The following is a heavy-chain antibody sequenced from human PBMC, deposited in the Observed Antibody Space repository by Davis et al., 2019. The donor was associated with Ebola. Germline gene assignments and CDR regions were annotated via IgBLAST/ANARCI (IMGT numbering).Heavy chain of an antibody. Sequence: GESLKIPCTDPVITFSSYAMTWVRQAPGKGLEWVSAFSGSGGSTYYADSVKGRFTISRDNSKKTLYLQMNSLRAEDTAVYYCVKDSSNIWFDIWGQGTLVTVSS. D-gene: IGHD2/OR15-2a*01. CDR3: VKDSSNIWFDI. CDR1: VITFSSYA. J-gene: IGHJ3*02. V-gene: IGHV3-23*01. CDR2: FSGSGGST.